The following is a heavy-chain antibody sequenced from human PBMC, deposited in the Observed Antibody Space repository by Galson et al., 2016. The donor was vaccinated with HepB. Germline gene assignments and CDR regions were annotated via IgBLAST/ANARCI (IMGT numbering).Heavy chain of an antibody. CDR2: ISSGSSYI. V-gene: IGHV3-21*01. J-gene: IGHJ4*02. CDR3: ARDGGSYGSGSYFLEY. Sequence: SLRLSCAASGFTFRPYNMNWVRQAPGKALEWVSSISSGSSYIYYADSVKGRFTISRDNTRNSLYLQMSRLRVEDTAAYYCARDGGSYGSGSYFLEYWGQGVLVTVSS. D-gene: IGHD3-10*01. CDR1: GFTFRPYN.